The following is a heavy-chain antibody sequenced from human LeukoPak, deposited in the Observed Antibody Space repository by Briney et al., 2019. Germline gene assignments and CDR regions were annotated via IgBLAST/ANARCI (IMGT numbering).Heavy chain of an antibody. J-gene: IGHJ5*02. CDR3: ARGHWFDP. Sequence: ASVKVSCKASGGTFSSYAISWVRQAPGQGLEWMGIINPSGGSTSYAQKFQGRVTMTRDTSTSTVYMELSSLRSEDTAVYYCARGHWFDPWGQGTLVTVSS. V-gene: IGHV1-46*01. CDR2: INPSGGST. CDR1: GGTFSSYA.